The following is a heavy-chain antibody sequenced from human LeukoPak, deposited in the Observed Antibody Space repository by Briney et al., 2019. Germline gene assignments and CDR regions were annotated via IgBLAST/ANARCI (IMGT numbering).Heavy chain of an antibody. V-gene: IGHV4-39*01. CDR2: IYYSGST. CDR1: GGSISSSSYY. CDR3: ASLMRKGYCSGGSCYFRAGWFDP. D-gene: IGHD2-15*01. J-gene: IGHJ5*02. Sequence: PSETLSLTCTVSGGSISSSSYYWGWIRQPPGKGLEWIGSIYYSGSTYYNPSLKSRVTISVDTSKNQFSLKLSSVTAADTAVYYCASLMRKGYCSGGSCYFRAGWFDPWGQGTLVTVSS.